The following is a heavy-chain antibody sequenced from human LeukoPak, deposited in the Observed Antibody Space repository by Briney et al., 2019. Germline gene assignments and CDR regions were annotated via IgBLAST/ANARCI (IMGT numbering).Heavy chain of an antibody. V-gene: IGHV1-2*06. CDR1: GYTFTGYY. CDR2: INPNSGGT. J-gene: IGHJ3*02. Sequence: GASVKVSCKASGYTFTGYYMHWVRQAPRQGLEWMGRINPNSGGTNYAQKFQGRVTMTRDTSISTAYMELSRLRSDDTAVYYCAREFYYDSSGYDAFDIWGQGTMVTVSS. D-gene: IGHD3-22*01. CDR3: AREFYYDSSGYDAFDI.